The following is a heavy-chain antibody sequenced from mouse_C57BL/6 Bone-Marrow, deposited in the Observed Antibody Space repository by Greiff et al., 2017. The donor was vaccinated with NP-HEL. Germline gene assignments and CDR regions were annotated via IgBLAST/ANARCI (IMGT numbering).Heavy chain of an antibody. CDR3: TTSYYGNYEDY. Sequence: VQLQQSGAELVRPGASVKLSCTASGFTITDYYMHWVKQRPEQGLEWIGRIDPEDGDTEYAPKFQGKATMTADTSSNTAYLQLSSLTSEDTAVYYCTTSYYGNYEDYWGQGTTLTVSS. CDR1: GFTITDYY. V-gene: IGHV14-1*01. CDR2: IDPEDGDT. D-gene: IGHD2-1*01. J-gene: IGHJ2*01.